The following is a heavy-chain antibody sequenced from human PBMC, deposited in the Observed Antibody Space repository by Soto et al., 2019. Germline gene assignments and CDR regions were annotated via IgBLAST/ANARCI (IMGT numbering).Heavy chain of an antibody. J-gene: IGHJ4*02. Sequence: PGGSLRLSCVASGFTFSTYWMDWVRQVPGKGPVWVSRINGDGSITTYADSVKGRFTISRDNAKNTLSLQMNSLGAEDTALYYCARDPYNTHKSVHFDYWGQGTLVTVSS. CDR2: INGDGSIT. V-gene: IGHV3-74*01. D-gene: IGHD1-20*01. CDR1: GFTFSTYW. CDR3: ARDPYNTHKSVHFDY.